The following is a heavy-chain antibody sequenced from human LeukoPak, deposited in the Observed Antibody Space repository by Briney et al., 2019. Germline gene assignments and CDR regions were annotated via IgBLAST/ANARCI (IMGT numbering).Heavy chain of an antibody. CDR1: GFTVSSNF. J-gene: IGHJ4*02. CDR3: ARGISSSGWLDY. V-gene: IGHV3-53*01. CDR2: LYSGGNT. D-gene: IGHD6-19*01. Sequence: GGSLRLSCAASGFTVSSNFMSWVRQAPGKGLEWISVLYSGGNTYYADSVKGRFTISRDNSENTLFLQMNSLRAEDTAVYYCARGISSSGWLDYWGQGTPVTVSS.